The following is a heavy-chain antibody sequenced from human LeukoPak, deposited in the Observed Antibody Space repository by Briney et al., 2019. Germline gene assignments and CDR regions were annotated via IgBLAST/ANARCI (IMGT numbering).Heavy chain of an antibody. J-gene: IGHJ4*02. V-gene: IGHV4-4*02. CDR1: GGSISSNSW. CDR3: ARNGGNPDVDY. D-gene: IGHD4-23*01. Sequence: PSGTLSLTCAVSGGSISSNSWWSWVRHPPGKGLEWIGEIYHSGRTNYNLSLKSRVTLSVDMSKNQFSLKLSSVTAADTAVYYCARNGGNPDVDYWGQGTLVTVPS. CDR2: IYHSGRT.